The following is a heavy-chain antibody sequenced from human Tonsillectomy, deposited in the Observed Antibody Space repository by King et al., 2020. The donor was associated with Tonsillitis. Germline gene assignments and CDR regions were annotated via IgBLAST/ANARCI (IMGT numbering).Heavy chain of an antibody. Sequence: HVQLVESGAEVKKPGASVKVSCKASGYTFTSYGISWVRQAPGQGLEWMGWISAYNGNTNYAHKLQGRVTMTTDTSTSTAYMELRSLRSDDTAVYYCARDHLAATGSGAFDIWGQGTLVTVSS. V-gene: IGHV1-18*04. CDR2: ISAYNGNT. D-gene: IGHD6-13*01. J-gene: IGHJ3*02. CDR1: GYTFTSYG. CDR3: ARDHLAATGSGAFDI.